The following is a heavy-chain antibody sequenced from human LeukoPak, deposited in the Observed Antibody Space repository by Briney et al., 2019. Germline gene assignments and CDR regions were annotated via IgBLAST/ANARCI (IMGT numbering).Heavy chain of an antibody. CDR2: ISYDGSNK. V-gene: IGHV3-30-3*01. Sequence: GGSLRLSCAASGFTFSSYAMHWVRQAPGKGLEWVAVISYDGSNKYYADSVKGRFTISRDNSKNTLYLQMNSLRAEDTAVYYCARDPLGGGLRIASYGMDVWGQGTTVTVSS. CDR3: ARDPLGGGLRIASYGMDV. J-gene: IGHJ6*02. CDR1: GFTFSSYA. D-gene: IGHD2-21*01.